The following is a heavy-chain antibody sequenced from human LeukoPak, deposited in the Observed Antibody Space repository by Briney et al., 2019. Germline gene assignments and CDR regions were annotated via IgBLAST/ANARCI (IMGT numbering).Heavy chain of an antibody. D-gene: IGHD1-26*01. CDR2: IKQDGSEK. V-gene: IGHV3-7*01. CDR3: ARDPYSGNYGNDYYYYMDV. CDR1: GFTFSSYW. J-gene: IGHJ6*03. Sequence: PGGSLRLSCAASGFTFSSYWMSWVRQAPGKGLEWVANIKQDGSEKYYVDSVKGRFTISRDNAKNSLYLQMDSLGPEDTAVYYCARDPYSGNYGNDYYYYMDVRGKGTTVTISS.